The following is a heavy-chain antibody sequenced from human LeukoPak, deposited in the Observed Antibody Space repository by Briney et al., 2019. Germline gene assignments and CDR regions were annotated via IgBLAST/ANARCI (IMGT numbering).Heavy chain of an antibody. CDR3: ARRSSSYYYYYGMDV. D-gene: IGHD6-19*01. CDR1: DVSFSGYY. V-gene: IGHV4-34*01. Sequence: SETLSLTCAVYDVSFSGYYWSWIRQPPGKGLEWIGEINHSGSTNYNPSLKSRVTISVDTSKNQFSLKLSSVTAADTAVYYCARRSSSYYYYYGMDVWGQGTTVTVSS. J-gene: IGHJ6*02. CDR2: INHSGST.